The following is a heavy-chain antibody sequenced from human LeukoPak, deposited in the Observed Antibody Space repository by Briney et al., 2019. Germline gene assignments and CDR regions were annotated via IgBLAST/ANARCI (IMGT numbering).Heavy chain of an antibody. CDR2: IIPILGIA. D-gene: IGHD2-2*01. CDR1: GYTFTGYY. Sequence: GASVKVSCKASGYTFTGYYMHWVRQAPGQGLEWMGRIIPILGIANYAQKFQGRVTITADKSTSTAYMELSSLRSEDTAVYYCARGCSSTSCSYDYWGQGTLVTASS. CDR3: ARGCSSTSCSYDY. J-gene: IGHJ4*02. V-gene: IGHV1-69*04.